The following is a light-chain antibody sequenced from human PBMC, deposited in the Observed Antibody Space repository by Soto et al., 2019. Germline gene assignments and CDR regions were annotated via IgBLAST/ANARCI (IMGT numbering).Light chain of an antibody. CDR3: QQYQTLWAT. Sequence: DIQMTQSPSTLSAAVGDTVTGTCRASQSVSGWLARYQQKPGEAPKLLIYDASALPRGFPSRISRRASGTNFPLTTASRPPDDLAPHYCQQYQTLWATVGPETKMDIK. V-gene: IGKV1-5*01. CDR1: QSVSGW. J-gene: IGKJ1*01. CDR2: DAS.